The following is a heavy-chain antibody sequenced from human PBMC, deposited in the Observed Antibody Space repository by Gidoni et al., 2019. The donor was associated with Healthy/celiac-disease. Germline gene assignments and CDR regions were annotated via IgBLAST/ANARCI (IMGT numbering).Heavy chain of an antibody. CDR1: GFTFSSYG. Sequence: QVPLVESGGGVVQPGRSLSLSCAASGFTFSSYGMHWVRQAPGKGLEWVAVIWYDGSNKYYADSMKGRFTISRDNSKNTLYLQMNSLRAEDTAVYYCARDRGRLGQLATEFDYWGQGTLVTVSS. D-gene: IGHD6-6*01. J-gene: IGHJ4*02. CDR3: ARDRGRLGQLATEFDY. V-gene: IGHV3-33*01. CDR2: IWYDGSNK.